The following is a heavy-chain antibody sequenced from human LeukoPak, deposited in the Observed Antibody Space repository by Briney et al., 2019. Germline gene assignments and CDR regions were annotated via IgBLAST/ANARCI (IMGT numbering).Heavy chain of an antibody. Sequence: ASVKVSCKASGYTFTTSVMHWVRQAPGQRLEWMGWINAGNGNTKCSQRFQGRLTITRDTSATTVYMDLSSLRSEDTAVYYCARPFRGVSGYDAYDIWGQGTLVTVS. J-gene: IGHJ3*02. V-gene: IGHV1-3*01. CDR2: INAGNGNT. CDR3: ARPFRGVSGYDAYDI. D-gene: IGHD3-10*01. CDR1: GYTFTTSV.